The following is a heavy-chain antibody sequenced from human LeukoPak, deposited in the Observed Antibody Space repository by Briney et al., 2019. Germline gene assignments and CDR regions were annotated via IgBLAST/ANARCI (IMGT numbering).Heavy chain of an antibody. CDR2: IYYSGST. V-gene: IGHV4-31*03. CDR1: GGSISSGGYY. CDR3: ARELGHGDPGWFDP. D-gene: IGHD4-17*01. Sequence: PSQTLSFTCTVSGGSISSGGYYWSWIRQHPGKGLEWIGYIYYSGSTYYNPSLKSRVTISVDTSKNQFSLKLSSVTAADTAVYYCARELGHGDPGWFDPWGQGTLVTVSS. J-gene: IGHJ5*02.